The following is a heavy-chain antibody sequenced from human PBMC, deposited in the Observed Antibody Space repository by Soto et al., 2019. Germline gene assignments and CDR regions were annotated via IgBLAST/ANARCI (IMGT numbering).Heavy chain of an antibody. D-gene: IGHD1-26*01. V-gene: IGHV4-31*03. CDR1: GGSISSGGYY. CDR3: ARRGRRGNWFDP. CDR2: IYYSGST. J-gene: IGHJ5*02. Sequence: QVQLQESGPGLVKPSQTLSLTCTVSGGSISSGGYYWSWIRQHPGKGLEWIGYIYYSGSTYYNPSLKSRVTISVDTSKNQFSLKLSSVTAADTAVYDCARRGRRGNWFDPWGQGTLVTVSS.